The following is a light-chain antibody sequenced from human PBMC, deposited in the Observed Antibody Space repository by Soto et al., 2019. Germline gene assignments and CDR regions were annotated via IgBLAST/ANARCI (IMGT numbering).Light chain of an antibody. J-gene: IGKJ2*01. Sequence: DIVLTQTPLSLPVTLGQPASISCRSTQSLVHGDGNTYLSWLHQRPGQPPRLLIYKVSKRFSGVPDRFSGSGAGTDFTQKITRVEAEDVGIFYCMQATQFPGTFGQGTKLEIK. CDR3: MQATQFPGT. V-gene: IGKV2-24*01. CDR2: KVS. CDR1: QSLVHGDGNTY.